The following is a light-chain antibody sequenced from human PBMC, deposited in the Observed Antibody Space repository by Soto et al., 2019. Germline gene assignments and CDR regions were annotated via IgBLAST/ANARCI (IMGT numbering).Light chain of an antibody. J-gene: IGKJ4*02. CDR2: WAS. V-gene: IGKV4-1*01. CDR1: QRVLDSSNNKTY. Sequence: DIVMTQSPDSLAVSLGERATINCKSSQRVLDSSNNKTYLTWHQQKPGQPPKVLIYWASTRQSGVPDRFSGSGSETDFTLTISSLQAEDVAVYYCQQYATTPRTFGGGTKVEIK. CDR3: QQYATTPRT.